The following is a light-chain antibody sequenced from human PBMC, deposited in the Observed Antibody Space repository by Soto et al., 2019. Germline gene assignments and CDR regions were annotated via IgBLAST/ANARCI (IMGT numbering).Light chain of an antibody. Sequence: QSVLTQSPSVSAAPGQTVTISCSGTSSNTGSNYVSWYQLLPETAPKLLIYDNFKRPSGIPDRFSGSKSGTSATLVITGLQTGDEADYYCGTWESSRNWVFGGGTKVTVL. V-gene: IGLV1-51*01. CDR1: SSNTGSNY. J-gene: IGLJ3*02. CDR2: DNF. CDR3: GTWESSRNWV.